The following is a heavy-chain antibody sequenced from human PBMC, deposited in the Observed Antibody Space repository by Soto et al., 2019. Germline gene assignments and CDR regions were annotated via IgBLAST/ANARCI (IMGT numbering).Heavy chain of an antibody. V-gene: IGHV4-39*02. CDR1: GGSINSNNYY. J-gene: IGHJ4*02. Sequence: SETLSLTCTVSGGSINSNNYYWAWIRQPPGKGLAWITSIYYDGSTYYNPSLKSRVSISVDTSKNHFSLKLSSVTAADTAVYYCAKVVVAATRHTDFDSWGQGTLVTVYS. CDR3: AKVVVAATRHTDFDS. D-gene: IGHD2-15*01. CDR2: IYYDGST.